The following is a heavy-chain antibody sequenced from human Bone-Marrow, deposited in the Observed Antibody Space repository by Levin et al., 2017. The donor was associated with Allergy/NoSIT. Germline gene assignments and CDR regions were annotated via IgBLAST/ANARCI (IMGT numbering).Heavy chain of an antibody. V-gene: IGHV3-7*01. CDR2: IKQDGSER. Sequence: GGSLRLSCPASGFTFSSYWMSWVRQAPGKGLEWVASIKQDGSERYYVDSLKGRFIISRDNAKSSLYLQMNSLRADDTAVYYCARDLWLNGGNSRLVFDYWAREPWSPSPQ. CDR1: GFTFSSYW. CDR3: ARDLWLNGGNSRLVFDY. J-gene: IGHJ4*02. D-gene: IGHD4-23*01.